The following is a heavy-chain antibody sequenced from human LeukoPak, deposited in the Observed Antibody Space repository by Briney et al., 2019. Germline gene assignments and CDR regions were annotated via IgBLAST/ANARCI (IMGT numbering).Heavy chain of an antibody. J-gene: IGHJ4*02. V-gene: IGHV3-30*02. CDR3: AKDRRLYQLLFWGVDY. CDR2: IRYDGSNK. CDR1: GGSFSGYY. Sequence: PSETLSLTCAVYGGSFSGYYWSWIRQPPGKGLEWVAFIRYDGSNKYYADSVKGRFTVSRDNSKNTLYLQMNSLRAEDTAVYYCAKDRRLYQLLFWGVDYWGQGTLVTVSS. D-gene: IGHD2-2*01.